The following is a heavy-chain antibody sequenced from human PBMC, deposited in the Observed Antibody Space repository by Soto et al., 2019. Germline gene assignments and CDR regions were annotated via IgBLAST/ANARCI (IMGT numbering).Heavy chain of an antibody. D-gene: IGHD2-2*01. Sequence: QVQLQQWGAGLLKPSATLSLTCAVYGGSFSGYYWSWIRQPPGKGLEWIGEINHSGSTNYNPSLKNRVTISADTSTNQFSLKLSSVTAADTAVYYWARLGGAIVVPQRDWFDPWGQGTLVTVS. J-gene: IGHJ5*02. CDR2: INHSGST. CDR3: ARLGGAIVVPQRDWFDP. CDR1: GGSFSGYY. V-gene: IGHV4-34*01.